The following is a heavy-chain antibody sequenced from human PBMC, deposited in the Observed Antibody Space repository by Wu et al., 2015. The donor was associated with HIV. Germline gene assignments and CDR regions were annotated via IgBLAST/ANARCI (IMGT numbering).Heavy chain of an antibody. Sequence: QVHLVQSGAEMKKPGSSVKVFCKASGYTFTAYYMHWVRQAPGQGLEWMGWINPNSGGTNYAQKFQDRVTMTRDTSISTAYMELSRLRSDDTAVYYCARGGGSDWSVGYYFDYWGQGTLVTVSS. CDR1: GYTFTAYY. CDR3: ARGGGSDWSVGYYFDY. V-gene: IGHV1-2*02. J-gene: IGHJ4*02. D-gene: IGHD6-19*01. CDR2: INPNSGGT.